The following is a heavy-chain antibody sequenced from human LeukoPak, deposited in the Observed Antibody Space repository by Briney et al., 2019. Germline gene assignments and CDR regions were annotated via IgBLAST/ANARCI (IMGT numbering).Heavy chain of an antibody. Sequence: SETLSLTCTVSGGSISSYYWSWMRQPAGKGLEWIGRIYTSGTTNYNPSLKSRVTMSVDTSKNQFSLKLSSVTAADTAEYYCARGKLGYCSGGSCYSGVWFDPWGQGTLVTVSS. D-gene: IGHD2-15*01. CDR2: IYTSGTT. J-gene: IGHJ5*02. CDR3: ARGKLGYCSGGSCYSGVWFDP. CDR1: GGSISSYY. V-gene: IGHV4-4*07.